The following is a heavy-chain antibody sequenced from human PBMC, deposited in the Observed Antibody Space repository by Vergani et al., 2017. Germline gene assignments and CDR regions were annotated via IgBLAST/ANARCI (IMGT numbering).Heavy chain of an antibody. J-gene: IGHJ6*02. CDR3: ARNLGYCSSTSCATSHYYYGMDV. D-gene: IGHD2-2*01. CDR1: GGSFSGYY. CDR2: INHSGST. V-gene: IGHV4-34*01. Sequence: QVQLQQWGAGLLKPSETLSLTCAVYGGSFSGYYWSWIRQPPGKGLEWIGEINHSGSTNYNPSLKSRVTISVDTSKNQFSLKLSSVTAADTAVYYCARNLGYCSSTSCATSHYYYGMDVWGQGTTVTVSS.